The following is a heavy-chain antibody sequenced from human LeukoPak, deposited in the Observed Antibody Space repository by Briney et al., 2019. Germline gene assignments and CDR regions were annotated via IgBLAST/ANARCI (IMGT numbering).Heavy chain of an antibody. Sequence: PGGSLRLSCAASGFTFDDYAMHWVRQAPGKGLEWVSGISWNSGSIGYADSVKGRFTISRDKAKNSLYLQMNSLRAEDTALYYCAKGWMGATLYYFDYWGQGTLVTVSS. D-gene: IGHD1-26*01. J-gene: IGHJ4*02. CDR1: GFTFDDYA. V-gene: IGHV3-9*01. CDR3: AKGWMGATLYYFDY. CDR2: ISWNSGSI.